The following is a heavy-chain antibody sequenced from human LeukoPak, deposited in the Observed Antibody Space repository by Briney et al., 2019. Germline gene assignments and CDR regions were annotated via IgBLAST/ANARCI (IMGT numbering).Heavy chain of an antibody. V-gene: IGHV4-39*07. Sequence: PSETLSLTCTVSGGSISSSSYYWGWTRQPPGKGLEWLGSIYYSGSTYYNTSLKSRVTISVDTSKNQFSLKRSSVTAADTAVYYCARVGGELLWFGELSREGYSDYWGQGTLVTVSS. CDR1: GGSISSSSYY. J-gene: IGHJ4*02. CDR2: IYYSGST. D-gene: IGHD3-10*01. CDR3: ARVGGELLWFGELSREGYSDY.